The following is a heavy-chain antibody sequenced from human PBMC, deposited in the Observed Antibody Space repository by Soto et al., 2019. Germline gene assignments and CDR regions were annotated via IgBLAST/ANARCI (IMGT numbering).Heavy chain of an antibody. Sequence: EVRLLESGGGLVQPGGSLRLSCAASGFTFGTYAMNWVRQAPGKGLEWVSGISGSGASTYYADSVKGRFTISSDNSKNPRYLKMNSRKAENPAVYDCAKQVAVTGDLHPGGRETLVTVSS. D-gene: IGHD2-21*02. CDR1: GFTFGTYA. J-gene: IGHJ5*02. CDR3: AKQVAVTGDLHP. V-gene: IGHV3-23*01. CDR2: ISGSGAST.